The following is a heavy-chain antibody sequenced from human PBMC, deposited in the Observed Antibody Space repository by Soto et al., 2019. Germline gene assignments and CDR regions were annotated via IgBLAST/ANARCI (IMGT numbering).Heavy chain of an antibody. J-gene: IGHJ3*02. V-gene: IGHV1-69*12. CDR3: ERVVSGSHDAFDI. Sequence: QVQLVQSGAEVKKPGSSVKVSCKASGGNFSTYAINWVRQAPGQGLEWMGAIIPLYPSTNYARKFQGRVTITADQSTTTVYVELDSMIFEDTDIYYCERVVSGSHDAFDIWSQGTVVSVSS. CDR2: IIPLYPST. CDR1: GGNFSTYA. D-gene: IGHD3-22*01.